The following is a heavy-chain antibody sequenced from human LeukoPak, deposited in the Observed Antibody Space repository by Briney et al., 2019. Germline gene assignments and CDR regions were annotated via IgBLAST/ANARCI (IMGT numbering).Heavy chain of an antibody. CDR2: IIPIFGTA. V-gene: IGHV1-69*05. CDR1: GGTFSSYA. D-gene: IGHD3-3*02. J-gene: IGHJ6*03. CDR3: ARSLFGVAILPPLYYYYYMDV. Sequence: GASVKVSCKASGGTFSSYAISWVRQAPGQGLEWMGGIIPIFGTANYAQKFQGRVTITTDESTSTAYMELSSLRSEDTAVYYCARSLFGVAILPPLYYYYYMDVWGKGTTVTVSS.